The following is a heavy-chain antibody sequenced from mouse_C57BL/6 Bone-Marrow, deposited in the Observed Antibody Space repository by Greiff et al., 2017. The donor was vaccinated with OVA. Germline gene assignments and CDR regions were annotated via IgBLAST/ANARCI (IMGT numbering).Heavy chain of an antibody. J-gene: IGHJ3*01. CDR2: IYPGDGDT. CDR1: GYAFSSSW. D-gene: IGHD3-2*02. Sequence: QVQLKESGPELVKPGASVKLSCKASGYAFSSSWMNWVKQRPGKGLEWIGRIYPGDGDTNYNGKFKGKATLTADKSSSTAYMQLSSLTSEDSAVYFGLVRGGQLRLRFAYWGQGTLVTVSA. CDR3: LVRGGQLRLRFAY. V-gene: IGHV1-82*01.